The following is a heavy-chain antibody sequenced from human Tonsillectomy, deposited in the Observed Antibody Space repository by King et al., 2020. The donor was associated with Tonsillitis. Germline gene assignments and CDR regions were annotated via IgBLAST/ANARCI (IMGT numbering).Heavy chain of an antibody. J-gene: IGHJ4*02. CDR3: TRAPNYYGSGRKRFFDY. CDR2: IRSKAYGGTT. V-gene: IGHV3-49*05. Sequence: VQLVESGGGLVKPGRSLRLSCTASGFTFGDYAMSWFRQAPGKGLEWVGFIRSKAYGGTTEYAASVKGRFTISRDDSKSIAYLQMNSLKTEDTAVYYCTRAPNYYGSGRKRFFDYWGQGTLVTVSS. D-gene: IGHD3-10*01. CDR1: GFTFGDYA.